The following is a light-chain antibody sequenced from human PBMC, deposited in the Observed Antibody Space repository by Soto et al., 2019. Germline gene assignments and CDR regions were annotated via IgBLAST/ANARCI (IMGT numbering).Light chain of an antibody. V-gene: IGLV1-47*02. CDR1: SSNIGSNY. CDR2: TNN. CDR3: AAWDDSLSGQV. J-gene: IGLJ3*02. Sequence: QSVLTQPPSASGTPGQRVTISCSGSSSNIGSNYVYWYQQLPGTAPKLLIYTNNQRPSGVPDRFSGSKSGTSASLAISGLHSEDEADYYCAAWDDSLSGQVFGGGTKLTGL.